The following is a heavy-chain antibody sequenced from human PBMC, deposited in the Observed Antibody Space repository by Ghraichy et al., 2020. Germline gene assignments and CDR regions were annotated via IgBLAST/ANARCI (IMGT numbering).Heavy chain of an antibody. Sequence: SETLSLTCTVSGGSISTSLNYYSGWIRQPPGKGLEWIAYIYYNGNTYYNPSLKSRGTISVDTSKDQLSLKLRSVTAADTAVYYCGRLRGGGWGFDYWGQGTLVKGSS. CDR1: GGSISTSLNYY. D-gene: IGHD3-16*01. CDR2: IYYNGNT. V-gene: IGHV4-39*01. CDR3: GRLRGGGWGFDY. J-gene: IGHJ4*02.